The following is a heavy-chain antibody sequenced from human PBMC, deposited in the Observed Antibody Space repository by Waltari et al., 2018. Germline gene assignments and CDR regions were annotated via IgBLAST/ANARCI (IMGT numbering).Heavy chain of an antibody. CDR3: ASAGITILDYGMDV. CDR2: IIPIFVTA. J-gene: IGHJ6*02. V-gene: IGHV1-69*12. D-gene: IGHD3-3*01. CDR1: GGHFSSYA. Sequence: QVQLVQSGAEVKKPGSSVKVSCKASGGHFSSYAISWVLQAPGQGLEWMGGIIPIFVTANYAQKFQGRVTITADESTSTAYMELSSLRSEDTAVYYCASAGITILDYGMDVWGQGTTVTVSS.